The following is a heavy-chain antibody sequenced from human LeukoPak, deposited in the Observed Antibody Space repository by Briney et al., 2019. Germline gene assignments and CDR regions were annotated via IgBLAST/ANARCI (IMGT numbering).Heavy chain of an antibody. CDR2: ISSGSSYI. D-gene: IGHD3-9*01. V-gene: IGHV3-21*06. J-gene: IGHJ4*02. CDR1: VLTFSTYT. Sequence: GGSLRLSCAASVLTFSTYTINWVRQAPGKGLEWVSSISSGSSYIYYADSMKGRFTISRDNAKNSLYLQMNSLKAEDTAVYFCASHYDIDYWGQGTLVTVSS. CDR3: ASHYDIDY.